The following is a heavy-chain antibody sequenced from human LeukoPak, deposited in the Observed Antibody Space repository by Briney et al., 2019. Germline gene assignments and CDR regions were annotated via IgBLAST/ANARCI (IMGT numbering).Heavy chain of an antibody. V-gene: IGHV1-69*13. J-gene: IGHJ4*02. CDR2: ITPIFGTA. CDR1: GGTFSRFT. D-gene: IGHD3-22*01. Sequence: GASVKVSCKASGGTFSRFTISWVRQAPGQGFEWMGGITPIFGTANFAQKFQGRVSITADESTSTAFMELSSLRSEDTAVYYCAREWGLEGSGFFYAYWGQGTLVTVSS. CDR3: AREWGLEGSGFFYAY.